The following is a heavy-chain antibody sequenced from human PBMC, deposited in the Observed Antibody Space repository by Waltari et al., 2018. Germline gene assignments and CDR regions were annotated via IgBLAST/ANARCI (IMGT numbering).Heavy chain of an antibody. CDR1: GFMFDEYT. V-gene: IGHV3-43*01. D-gene: IGHD1-1*01. CDR3: SKDLGGSYQLHSFHI. J-gene: IGHJ3*02. CDR2: ISLDGCRT. Sequence: EVDLVESGGGVVQPGGSLRLSCAASGFMFDEYTMHWVRQAPGKGLEWVALISLDGCRTSYADAVKGRFTISRDNKKKSLYLQMNSLTSQDSALYYCSKDLGGSYQLHSFHIWGQGTMVTVSS.